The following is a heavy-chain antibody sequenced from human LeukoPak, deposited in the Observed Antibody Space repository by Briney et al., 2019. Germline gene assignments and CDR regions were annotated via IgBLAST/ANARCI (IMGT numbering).Heavy chain of an antibody. CDR3: ARGLSRYSSGWYGFDY. V-gene: IGHV4-34*01. Sequence: SETLSLTCAVSGGSFSGYYWSWIRQPPGKGLEWIGEINHSGSTNYNPSLKRRVTILVDTSKNQFSLKLSSVTAADTAVYYCARGLSRYSSGWYGFDYWGQGTLVTVSS. CDR1: GGSFSGYY. CDR2: INHSGST. J-gene: IGHJ4*02. D-gene: IGHD6-19*01.